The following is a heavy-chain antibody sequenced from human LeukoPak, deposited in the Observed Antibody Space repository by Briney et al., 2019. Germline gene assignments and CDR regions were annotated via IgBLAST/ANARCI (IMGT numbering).Heavy chain of an antibody. J-gene: IGHJ3*02. V-gene: IGHV3-74*01. CDR3: ARCSTSCYDI. CDR2: ISGDGSGT. D-gene: IGHD2-2*01. Sequence: GGSLRLSCAASGFTFSSHWMYWVRQAPGKGLVWVSRISGDGSGTSYADSVKGRFTISRDNAKNTLYLQMNSLRADDTAVYYCARCSTSCYDIWGQGTMVTVSS. CDR1: GFTFSSHW.